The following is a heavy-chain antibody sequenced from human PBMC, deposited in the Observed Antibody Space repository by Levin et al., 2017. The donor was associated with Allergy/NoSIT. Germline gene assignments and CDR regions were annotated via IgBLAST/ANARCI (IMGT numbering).Heavy chain of an antibody. D-gene: IGHD6-19*01. V-gene: IGHV3-11*01. Sequence: LSLTCAASGFTFSDHYMTWMRQAPGKGPEWVSYISNGGSYIFYADSVRGRFTISRDNTKNSLYLQMNSLRAEDTAVYYCTRGPRLGDYWGQGTLVTVSS. CDR3: TRGPRLGDY. J-gene: IGHJ4*02. CDR1: GFTFSDHY. CDR2: ISNGGSYI.